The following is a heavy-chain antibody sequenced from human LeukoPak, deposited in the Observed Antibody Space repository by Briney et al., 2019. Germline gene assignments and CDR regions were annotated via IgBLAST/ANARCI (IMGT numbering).Heavy chain of an antibody. V-gene: IGHV4-31*03. D-gene: IGHD2-15*01. CDR3: AAGVVVAATLLY. CDR1: GGSISSGGYY. J-gene: IGHJ4*02. Sequence: SQTLSPTCTVSGGSISSGGYYWSWIRQHPGKGLEWIGYIYYSGSTYYNPSLKSRVTISVDTSKNQFSLKLSSVTAADTAVYYCAAGVVVAATLLYWGQGTLVTVSS. CDR2: IYYSGST.